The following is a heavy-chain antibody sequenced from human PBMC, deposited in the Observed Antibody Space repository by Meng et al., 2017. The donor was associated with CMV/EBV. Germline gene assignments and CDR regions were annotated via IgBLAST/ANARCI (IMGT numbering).Heavy chain of an antibody. J-gene: IGHJ4*02. CDR3: ARGHYYCRGISCYSLDY. CDR1: GYTFTTYD. D-gene: IGHD2-2*02. Sequence: ASLKVSCKASGYTFTTYDLNWVRQAPGQGLEWMGWMNPNSGNTGSAQKFQGRVTFSRNTSMNTAYMELSSLRSEDTAVYYCARGHYYCRGISCYSLDYWGQGTLVTVSS. CDR2: MNPNSGNT. V-gene: IGHV1-8*03.